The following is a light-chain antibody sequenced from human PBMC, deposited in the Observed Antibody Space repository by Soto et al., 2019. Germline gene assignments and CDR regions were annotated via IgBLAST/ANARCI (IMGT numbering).Light chain of an antibody. CDR1: QSVLYSSNNKNY. J-gene: IGKJ3*01. V-gene: IGKV4-1*01. Sequence: DIVMTQSPDSLAVSLGGRATINCKSSQSVLYSSNNKNYLAWYQQKPGQPPKLLIYWASTRESGVPDRFSGSGSGTDFTLTISSLQAEDVAVYYCQQYYQEFTFGPGTKVDIK. CDR3: QQYYQEFT. CDR2: WAS.